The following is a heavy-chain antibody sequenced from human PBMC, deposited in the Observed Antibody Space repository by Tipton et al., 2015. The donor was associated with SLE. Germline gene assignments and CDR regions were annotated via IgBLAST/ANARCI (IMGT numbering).Heavy chain of an antibody. Sequence: SLRLSCAASGFTFSSYAMHWVRQAPGKGLAWVAVISYDGSNKYYADSVKGRFTISRDNSKNTLYLQMNSLRAEDTAVYYCARGRITIFGMGAFDIWGQGTMVTVSS. V-gene: IGHV3-30*04. J-gene: IGHJ3*02. CDR3: ARGRITIFGMGAFDI. CDR1: GFTFSSYA. D-gene: IGHD3-3*01. CDR2: ISYDGSNK.